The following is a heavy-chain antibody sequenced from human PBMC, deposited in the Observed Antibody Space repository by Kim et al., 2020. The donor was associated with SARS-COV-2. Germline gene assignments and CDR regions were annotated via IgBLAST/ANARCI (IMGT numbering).Heavy chain of an antibody. V-gene: IGHV1-69*01. J-gene: IGHJ4*02. CDR3: AGGIAARPYYFDY. D-gene: IGHD6-6*01. Sequence: GQKLQGRVTITADESTSTAYMELSSLRSEDTAVYYCAGGIAARPYYFDYWGQGTLVTVSS.